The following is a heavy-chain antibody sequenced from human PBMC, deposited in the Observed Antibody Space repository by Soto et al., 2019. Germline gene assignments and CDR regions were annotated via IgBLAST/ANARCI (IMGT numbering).Heavy chain of an antibody. CDR2: INTYNGNR. Sequence: QVQLVQSGAELRKPGASVKVSCKASGYSFSSYGINWVRQAPGQGLEWMGWINTYNGNRNYAQKCEDRVTMTTATSTKTVYMELRSLKSDDTAIYYCARDRLRGYDSSGFYSWGQGTLVTVSS. CDR3: ARDRLRGYDSSGFYS. D-gene: IGHD3-22*01. J-gene: IGHJ4*02. CDR1: GYSFSSYG. V-gene: IGHV1-18*01.